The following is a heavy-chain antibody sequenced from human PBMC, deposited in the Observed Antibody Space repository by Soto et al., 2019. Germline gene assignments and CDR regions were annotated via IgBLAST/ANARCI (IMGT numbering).Heavy chain of an antibody. CDR2: FTSDTKTI. J-gene: IGHJ4*02. D-gene: IGHD6-19*01. CDR1: GLTSIVYS. Sequence: EVQLVESGGDLVQRGGSRGLSCVASGLTSIVYSMNWFRQLPGKGLEWFSYFTSDTKTIKYADSVKGRFTISRDNAKNSVYLQMNSLRDEDTAVYYCARSVEGHFDYWGQGTVVTVSS. V-gene: IGHV3-48*02. CDR3: ARSVEGHFDY.